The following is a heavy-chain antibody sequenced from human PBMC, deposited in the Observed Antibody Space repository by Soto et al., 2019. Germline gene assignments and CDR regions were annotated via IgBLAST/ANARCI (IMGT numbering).Heavy chain of an antibody. CDR2: INHTVGT. CDR1: GGSFNGYY. D-gene: IGHD3-3*01. CDR3: ATRITVFGLLIPPFDP. V-gene: IGHV4-34*01. Sequence: KPXETLSLTCAVYGGSFNGYYWNWIRQPPGKGLEWIGEINHTVGTHYNPSLKSRVTMSVDTSKNQFSLRLSSVTAADTAIYYCATRITVFGLLIPPFDPWGQGTQVTVSS. J-gene: IGHJ5*02.